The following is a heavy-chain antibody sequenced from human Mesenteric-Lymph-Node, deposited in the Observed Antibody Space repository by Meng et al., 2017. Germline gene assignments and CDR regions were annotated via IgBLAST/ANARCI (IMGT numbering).Heavy chain of an antibody. J-gene: IGHJ3*02. V-gene: IGHV3-49*03. Sequence: GESLKISCTASGFTFGDYAMSWFRQAPGKGLEWVGFIRSKAYGGTTEYAASVKGRFTISRDDSKSIAYLQMNSLKTEDTAVYYCTRERSAKAFDIWGQGTTVTVSS. CDR2: IRSKAYGGTT. CDR1: GFTFGDYA. CDR3: TRERSAKAFDI.